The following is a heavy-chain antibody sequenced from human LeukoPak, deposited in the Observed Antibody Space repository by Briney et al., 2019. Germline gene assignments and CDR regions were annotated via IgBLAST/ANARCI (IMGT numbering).Heavy chain of an antibody. Sequence: PGGSLRLSCAASGFTFSSCAMSWVRQAPGKGLEWVANIKQDGSEKYYVDSVKGRFTISRDNAKNSLYLQMNSLRAEDTAVYYCAREGHGLLWFGELFFWGQGTLVTVSS. CDR3: AREGHGLLWFGELFF. J-gene: IGHJ4*02. CDR2: IKQDGSEK. V-gene: IGHV3-7*01. CDR1: GFTFSSCA. D-gene: IGHD3-10*01.